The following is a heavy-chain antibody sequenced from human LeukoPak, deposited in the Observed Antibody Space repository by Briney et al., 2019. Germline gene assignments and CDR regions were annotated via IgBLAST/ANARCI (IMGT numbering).Heavy chain of an antibody. CDR2: MDYSGTT. CDR1: GGSVSTYF. CDR3: ARDVGYSYGYVWFDP. Sequence: SETLSLTCTVSGGSVSTYFWSWIRQPPGKGLEWIAYMDYSGTTNYNPSLRSRVTISIDTSKNQFFLSLSSVTAADTAVYYCARDVGYSYGYVWFDPWGQGTLVTVSS. D-gene: IGHD5-18*01. V-gene: IGHV4-59*02. J-gene: IGHJ5*02.